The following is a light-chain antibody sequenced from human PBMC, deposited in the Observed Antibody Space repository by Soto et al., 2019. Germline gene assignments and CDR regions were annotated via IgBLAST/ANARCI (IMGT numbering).Light chain of an antibody. CDR1: QSLLHSNGYNY. V-gene: IGKV2-28*01. Sequence: DIVMTQSPLSLPVTPGEPASISCRSSQSLLHSNGYNYLDWYLQKPGQSPQLLIYLGSNRASGVPDRFSGSGAGTDFTLKISRVEAEDVGGYYCMQALQTRTFGGGTKGEIK. J-gene: IGKJ4*01. CDR2: LGS. CDR3: MQALQTRT.